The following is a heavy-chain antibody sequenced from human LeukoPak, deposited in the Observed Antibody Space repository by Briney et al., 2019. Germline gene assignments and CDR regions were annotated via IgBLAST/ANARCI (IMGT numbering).Heavy chain of an antibody. Sequence: SETLSLTCTVSGGSISSYYWSWIRQPPGKGLEWIGYIYDSGRSTNYKPSLKSRATISADTSNHQFSLKLSPVTAADTAVYYCAREATVTGDYSYYYAIGVWGQGTTVTVSS. CDR3: AREATVTGDYSYYYAIGV. CDR2: IYDSGRST. D-gene: IGHD4-17*01. V-gene: IGHV4-59*01. CDR1: GGSISSYY. J-gene: IGHJ6*02.